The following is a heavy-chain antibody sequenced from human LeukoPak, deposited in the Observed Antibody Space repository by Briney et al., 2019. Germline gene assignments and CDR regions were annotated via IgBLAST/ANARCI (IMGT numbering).Heavy chain of an antibody. CDR3: ASRPPHPPESIAAAPFRGSNWFDP. D-gene: IGHD6-6*01. CDR2: IYHSGST. Sequence: SETLSLTCAVSGGSISSSNWWSWVRQPPGKGLEWIGEIYHSGSTYYNPSLKSRVTISVDTSKNQFSLKLSSVTAADAAVYYCASRPPHPPESIAAAPFRGSNWFDPWGQGTLVTVSS. CDR1: GGSISSSNW. J-gene: IGHJ5*02. V-gene: IGHV4-4*02.